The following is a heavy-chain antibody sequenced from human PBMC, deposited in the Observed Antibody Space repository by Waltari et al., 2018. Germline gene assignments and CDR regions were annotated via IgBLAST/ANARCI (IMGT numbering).Heavy chain of an antibody. CDR3: ARGGFGGGVFDY. V-gene: IGHV1-18*04. D-gene: IGHD3-10*01. CDR1: GYTFTNYG. J-gene: IGHJ4*02. CDR2: IIVYNGNT. Sequence: QVHLVQSGGEVEKPGASVKVSCKASGYTFTNYGFSWGRQAPGQIPEWLGWIIVYNGNTKYAEKFEARVTMTTDTSRGTAYMELRRLRADDTAVYYWARGGFGGGVFDYWGQGTVVTVSS.